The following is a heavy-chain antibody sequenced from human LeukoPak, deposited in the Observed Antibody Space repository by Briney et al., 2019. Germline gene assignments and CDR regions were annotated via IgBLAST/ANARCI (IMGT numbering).Heavy chain of an antibody. J-gene: IGHJ5*02. CDR3: ARDTGGRGWFDP. Sequence: GGSLRLSCAASGFTFSTYSMNWVRQAPGKGLEWVSYISADSSTIYYADSVKGRFTISRDNAKNSLYLQMNSLSAEDTAVYYCARDTGGRGWFDPWGQGTLVTVSS. V-gene: IGHV3-48*01. CDR2: ISADSSTI. D-gene: IGHD2-8*02. CDR1: GFTFSTYS.